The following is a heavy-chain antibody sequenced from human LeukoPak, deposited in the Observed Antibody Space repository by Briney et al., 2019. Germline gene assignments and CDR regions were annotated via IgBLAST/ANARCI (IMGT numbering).Heavy chain of an antibody. V-gene: IGHV1-69*05. CDR1: GGTFSSYA. D-gene: IGHD5-18*01. CDR3: ARGRSGGHSKEANLPYYYYYYYMDV. CDR2: IIPIFGTA. J-gene: IGHJ6*03. Sequence: SVKVSCKASGGTFSSYAISWVRQAPGQGLEWMGGIIPIFGTANYAQKFQGRVTITTDESTSTAYMELSSLRSEDTAVYYCARGRSGGHSKEANLPYYYYYYYMDVWGKGTTVTVPS.